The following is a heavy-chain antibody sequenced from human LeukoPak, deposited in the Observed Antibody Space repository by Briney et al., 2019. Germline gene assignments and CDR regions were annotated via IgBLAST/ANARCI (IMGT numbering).Heavy chain of an antibody. CDR1: GGSFSGYY. J-gene: IGHJ3*02. CDR3: ARRLTGSYGDDAFDI. Sequence: SETLSLTCAVYGGSFSGYYWSWIRQPPGKGLEWIGSIYYSGSTYYNPSLKSRVTISVDTSKNQFSLKLSSVTAADTAVYYCARRLTGSYGDDAFDIWGQGTMVTVSS. CDR2: IYYSGST. V-gene: IGHV4-34*01. D-gene: IGHD4-17*01.